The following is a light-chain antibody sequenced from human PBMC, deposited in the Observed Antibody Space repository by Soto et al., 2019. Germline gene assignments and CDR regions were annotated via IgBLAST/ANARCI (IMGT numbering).Light chain of an antibody. J-gene: IGKJ5*01. V-gene: IGKV3-11*01. CDR1: LSVSVY. CDR3: HQRQYWPPIT. CDR2: DAS. Sequence: VVLTQSPATLALSPWERATRSRRTSLSVSVYLDWYQQTPGQAPRLLISDASNRATGIPARFSGSGSGTGFSLTISSLEPEDLAVYYCHQRQYWPPITFGQGTRLEIK.